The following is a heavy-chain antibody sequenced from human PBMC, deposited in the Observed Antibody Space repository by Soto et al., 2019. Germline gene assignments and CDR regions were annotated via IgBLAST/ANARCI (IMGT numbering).Heavy chain of an antibody. J-gene: IGHJ4*02. V-gene: IGHV3-23*01. CDR1: GFTFSSYA. Sequence: GGSLRLSCAASGFTFSSYAMSWVRQAPGKGLEWVSAISGSGGSTYCADSVKGRFTISRDNSKNTLYLQMNSLRAEDTAVYYCAKDSAWDNWNYDYWGQGTLVTVSS. CDR3: AKDSAWDNWNYDY. D-gene: IGHD1-7*01. CDR2: ISGSGGST.